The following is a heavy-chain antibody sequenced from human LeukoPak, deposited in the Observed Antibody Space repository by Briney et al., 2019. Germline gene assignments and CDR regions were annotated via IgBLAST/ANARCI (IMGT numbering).Heavy chain of an antibody. J-gene: IGHJ4*02. V-gene: IGHV4-30-2*01. CDR3: ARGERWLQLDFDY. CDR2: IYHSGST. CDR1: GGSISSGGYS. Sequence: SQTLSLTCAVSGGSISSGGYSWRWIRQPPGKGLKWIGYIYHSGSTCYNPSLKSRVTISVDTSKNQFSLKLSSVTAADTAVYYCARGERWLQLDFDYWGQGTLVTVSS. D-gene: IGHD5-24*01.